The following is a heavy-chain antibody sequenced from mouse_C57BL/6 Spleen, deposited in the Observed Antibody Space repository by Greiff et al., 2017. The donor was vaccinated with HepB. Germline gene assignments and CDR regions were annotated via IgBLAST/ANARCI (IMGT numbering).Heavy chain of an antibody. Sequence: VQLQQSGPELVKPGASVKISCKASGYSFTGYYMNWVKQSPEKSLEWIGEINPSTGGTTYNQKFKAKATLTVDKSSSTAYMQLKSLTSEDSAVYYCARGAYDFDYWGQGTTLTVSS. V-gene: IGHV1-42*01. CDR2: INPSTGGT. J-gene: IGHJ2*01. CDR1: GYSFTGYY. CDR3: ARGAYDFDY. D-gene: IGHD1-1*01.